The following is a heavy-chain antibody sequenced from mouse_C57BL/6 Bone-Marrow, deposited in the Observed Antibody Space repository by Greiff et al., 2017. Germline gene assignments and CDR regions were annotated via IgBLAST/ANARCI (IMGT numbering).Heavy chain of an antibody. Sequence: EVKVVESGGGLVKPGGSLKLSCAASGFTFSSYTMSWVRQTPEKRLQWVAAISGGGGNTYYPDSVKGRFTIPRDNDKNILYLQMSSLRSEDTALYYCARQVTTVLATKYFDVWGTGTTVTVSS. J-gene: IGHJ1*03. V-gene: IGHV5-9*01. CDR1: GFTFSSYT. D-gene: IGHD1-1*01. CDR2: ISGGGGNT. CDR3: ARQVTTVLATKYFDV.